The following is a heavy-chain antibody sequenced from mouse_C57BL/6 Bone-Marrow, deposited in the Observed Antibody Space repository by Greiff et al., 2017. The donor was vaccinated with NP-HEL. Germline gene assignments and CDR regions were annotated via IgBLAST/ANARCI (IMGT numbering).Heavy chain of an antibody. CDR3: AREGYFDV. V-gene: IGHV3-6*01. J-gene: IGHJ1*03. CDR1: GYSITSGYY. CDR2: ISYDGSN. Sequence: EVQLVESGPGLVKPSQSLSLTCSVTGYSITSGYYWNWIRQFPGNKLEWMGYISYDGSNNYNPSLKNRISITRDPSKNQFFLKLNSVTTEDTATYYCAREGYFDVWGTGTTVTVSS.